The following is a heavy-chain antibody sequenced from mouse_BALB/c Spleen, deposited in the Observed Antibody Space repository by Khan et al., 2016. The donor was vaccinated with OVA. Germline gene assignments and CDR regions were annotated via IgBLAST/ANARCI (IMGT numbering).Heavy chain of an antibody. CDR1: GFSLSNYG. V-gene: IGHV2-2*02. CDR3: ARGGLPFAF. CDR2: IWSGGST. J-gene: IGHJ3*01. D-gene: IGHD2-13*01. Sequence: QVQLKQSGPGLVQPSQSLSITCTVSGFSLSNYGVHWVRQSPGKGLEWLGVIWSGGSTDFNAAFISRMNISKDNSKSQVFSKMNSLQTNDSAIYYCARGGLPFAFWGQGTLVTVSA.